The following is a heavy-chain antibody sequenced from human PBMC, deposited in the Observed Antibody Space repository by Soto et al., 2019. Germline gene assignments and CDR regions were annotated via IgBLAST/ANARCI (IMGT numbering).Heavy chain of an antibody. CDR2: IYHSGST. D-gene: IGHD2-2*01. J-gene: IGHJ4*02. CDR1: GYSISSGYY. V-gene: IGHV4-38-2*02. Sequence: LSLTCAVSGYSISSGYYWGWIRQPPGKGLEWIGSIYHSGSTYYNPSLKSRVTISVDTSKNQFSLKLSSVTAADTAVYYCAREGVYCRSTSCSGTYFDYWGQGTLVTVSS. CDR3: AREGVYCRSTSCSGTYFDY.